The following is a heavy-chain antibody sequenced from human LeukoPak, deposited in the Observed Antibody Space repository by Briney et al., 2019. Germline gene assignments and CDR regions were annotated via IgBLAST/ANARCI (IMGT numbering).Heavy chain of an antibody. CDR2: ISWNSGSI. J-gene: IGHJ4*02. Sequence: PGGSLRLSCAASGFTFDDYAMHWVRQAPGKGLEWVSGISWNSGSIGYADSVKGRFTISRDNAKNSLYLQMNSLRAEDTAVYYCARDFSGSLDYWGQGTLVTVSS. D-gene: IGHD1-26*01. CDR3: ARDFSGSLDY. V-gene: IGHV3-9*01. CDR1: GFTFDDYA.